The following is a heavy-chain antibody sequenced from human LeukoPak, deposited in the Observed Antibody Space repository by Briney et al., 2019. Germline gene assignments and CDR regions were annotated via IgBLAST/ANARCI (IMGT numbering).Heavy chain of an antibody. CDR3: ASGRKTRYCSGGSCYFDAFDI. V-gene: IGHV4-34*01. D-gene: IGHD2-15*01. J-gene: IGHJ3*02. CDR1: GGSFSGYY. Sequence: SETLSLTCAVYGGSFSGYYWSWIRQPPGEGLEWIGEINHSGSTNYNPSLKSRVTISVDTSKNQFSLKPSSVTAADTAVYYCASGRKTRYCSGGSCYFDAFDIWGQGTMVTVSS. CDR2: INHSGST.